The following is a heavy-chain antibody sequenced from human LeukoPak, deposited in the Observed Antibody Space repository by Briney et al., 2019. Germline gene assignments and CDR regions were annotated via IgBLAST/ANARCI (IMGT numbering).Heavy chain of an antibody. D-gene: IGHD3-10*01. CDR1: GFTFSSYA. V-gene: IGHV3-23*01. CDR3: AKDHRYSVLLWFGESDY. J-gene: IGHJ4*02. Sequence: LGGSLRLSCAASGFTFSSYAMSWVRQAPGKGLEWVTAISGSGGSTYYADSVKGRFTISRDNSKNTLYLQMKSLRAEDTAVYYCAKDHRYSVLLWFGESDYWGQGTLVTVSS. CDR2: ISGSGGST.